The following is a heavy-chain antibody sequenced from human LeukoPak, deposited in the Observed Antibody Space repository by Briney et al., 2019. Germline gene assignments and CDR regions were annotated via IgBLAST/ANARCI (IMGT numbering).Heavy chain of an antibody. V-gene: IGHV1-18*04. J-gene: IGHJ4*02. Sequence: ASVKVSCKASGYTFTSYGISWVRQAPGQGLEWMGWISAYNGNTNYAQKLQARVTMTTDTSTSTAYMELRSLRSDDTAVYYCARDFEASPVGLFDYWGQGTLVTVSS. CDR3: ARDFEASPVGLFDY. D-gene: IGHD2-2*01. CDR2: ISAYNGNT. CDR1: GYTFTSYG.